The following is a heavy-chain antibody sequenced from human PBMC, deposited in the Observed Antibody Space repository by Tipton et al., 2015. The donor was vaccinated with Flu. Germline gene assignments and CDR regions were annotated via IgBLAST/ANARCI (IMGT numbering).Heavy chain of an antibody. V-gene: IGHV4-39*07. CDR1: GGSISSGSYY. D-gene: IGHD1-26*01. J-gene: IGHJ4*02. CDR2: IYYSGST. Sequence: TLSLTCTVSGGSISSGSYYRSWIRQPAGKGLEWIGTIYYSGSTYYNPSLKSRVTMSVDTSKNQFSLKLSSVTAADTAVYYCACRGSCYHWGQGTLVTVSS. CDR3: ACRGSCYH.